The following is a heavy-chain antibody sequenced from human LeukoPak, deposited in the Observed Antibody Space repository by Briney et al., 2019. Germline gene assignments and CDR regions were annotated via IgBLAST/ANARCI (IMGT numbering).Heavy chain of an antibody. V-gene: IGHV4-59*01. CDR1: GGSITNYY. CDR3: AREAAEVVPAAIPVNWFDP. J-gene: IGHJ5*02. D-gene: IGHD2-2*01. CDR2: IDDTGVT. Sequence: SETLSLTCTVSGGSITNYYWSWIRQPPGEGLEWVGYIDDTGVTSYNPSLKSRVTISVDTSKNQFSLKLSSVTAADTAVYYCAREAAEVVPAAIPVNWFDPWGQGTLVTVSS.